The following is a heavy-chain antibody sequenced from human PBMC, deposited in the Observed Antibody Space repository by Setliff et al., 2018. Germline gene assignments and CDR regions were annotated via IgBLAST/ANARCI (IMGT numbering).Heavy chain of an antibody. J-gene: IGHJ6*03. CDR3: ARHVGIRGRGYNYYYYYMDV. Sequence: PSETLSLTCTVSSGSISSDNYYWGWIRQPPGKGLEWIGNTYYSGDTYSNPSLKRRVTISVDTSRNQFSLKLSSVTATDTAIYYCARHVGIRGRGYNYYYYYMDVWGKGTTVTVSS. CDR2: TYYSGDT. V-gene: IGHV4-39*01. CDR1: SGSISSDNYY. D-gene: IGHD3-10*01.